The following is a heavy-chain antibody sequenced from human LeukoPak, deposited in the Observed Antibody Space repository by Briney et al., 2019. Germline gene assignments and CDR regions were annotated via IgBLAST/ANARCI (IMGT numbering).Heavy chain of an antibody. V-gene: IGHV4-61*02. D-gene: IGHD3-3*01. CDR3: AREMRGYDFWSGYYAYNWFDP. CDR1: GGSISSGSYY. J-gene: IGHJ5*02. Sequence: SETLSLTCTVSGGSISSGSYYWSWIRQPAGKGLEWIGRIYTSGSTNYNPSLKSRVTISVDTSKNQFSLKLSSVTAADTAVYYCAREMRGYDFWSGYYAYNWFDPWGQGTLVTVSS. CDR2: IYTSGST.